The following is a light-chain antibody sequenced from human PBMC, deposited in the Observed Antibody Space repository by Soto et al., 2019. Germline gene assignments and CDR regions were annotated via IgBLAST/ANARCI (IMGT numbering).Light chain of an antibody. CDR2: DVS. V-gene: IGKV3D-20*02. J-gene: IGKJ5*01. CDR3: QQRNYWQVT. Sequence: EIVLTQSPATLSLSPGERATLSCGASQRVSSSYLAWYQQKPGQAPRLLIYDVSNRATGIPARFSGSGSGTDFTLTISSLEPEDFAVYYCQQRNYWQVTFGQGTRREIK. CDR1: QRVSSSY.